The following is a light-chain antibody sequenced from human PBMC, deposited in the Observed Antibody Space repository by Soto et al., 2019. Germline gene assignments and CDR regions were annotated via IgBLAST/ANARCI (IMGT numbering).Light chain of an antibody. CDR2: DVS. V-gene: IGLV2-11*01. CDR3: CSYAGSYSLV. J-gene: IGLJ1*01. Sequence: QSALTQPRSVSGSPGQSVTIYCTGTSSDVGGYNYVSWYQQNPDKDPKLMIYDVSKRPSGVPERLAGSNSGNTASLTISGIQAEDEADYYCCSYAGSYSLVFGTGTKLTV. CDR1: SSDVGGYNY.